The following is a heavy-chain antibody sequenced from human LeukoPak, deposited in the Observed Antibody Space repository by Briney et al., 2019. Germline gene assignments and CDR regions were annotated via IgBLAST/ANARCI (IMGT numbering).Heavy chain of an antibody. CDR2: IYHSGST. J-gene: IGHJ3*02. Sequence: SGTLSLTCAVSGGSISSSNWWSWVRQPPGKGLEWIGEIYHSGSTNYNPSLKSRVTISVDKSKNQFSLKLSSVTAADTAVYYCARDKDFDWLGQRLDAFDIWGQGTMVTVSS. D-gene: IGHD3-9*01. CDR1: GGSISSSNW. CDR3: ARDKDFDWLGQRLDAFDI. V-gene: IGHV4-4*02.